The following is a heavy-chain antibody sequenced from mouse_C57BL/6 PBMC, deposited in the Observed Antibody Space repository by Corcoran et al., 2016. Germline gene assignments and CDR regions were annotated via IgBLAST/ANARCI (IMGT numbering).Heavy chain of an antibody. D-gene: IGHD3-2*02. CDR1: GYTFTTYG. Sequence: QIQLVQSGPELKKPGETVKISCKASGYTFTTYGMSWVKQAPGKGLKWMGWINTYSGVPTYADDFKGRFAFSLETSASTAYLQINNLKNEDTATYFCARRETAQATWGFAYWGQGTLVTVSA. J-gene: IGHJ3*01. V-gene: IGHV9-3*01. CDR3: ARRETAQATWGFAY. CDR2: INTYSGVP.